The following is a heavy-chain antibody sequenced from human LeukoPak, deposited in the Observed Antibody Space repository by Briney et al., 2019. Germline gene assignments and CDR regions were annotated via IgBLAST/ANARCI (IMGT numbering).Heavy chain of an antibody. CDR1: GGSISSYY. CDR2: IYYSGST. V-gene: IGHV4-59*01. Sequence: SETLSLTCTVSGGSISSYYWSWIRQPPGKGLEWSGYIYYSGSTNYNPSLKSRVTISVDTSKNQFSLKLSSVTAADTAVYYCARDILTGYYSGWFDPWGQGTLVTVSS. J-gene: IGHJ5*02. CDR3: ARDILTGYYSGWFDP. D-gene: IGHD3-9*01.